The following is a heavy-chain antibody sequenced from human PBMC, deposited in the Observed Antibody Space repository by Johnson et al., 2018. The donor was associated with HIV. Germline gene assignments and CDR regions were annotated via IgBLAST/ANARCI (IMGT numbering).Heavy chain of an antibody. D-gene: IGHD4-23*01. V-gene: IGHV3-66*01. J-gene: IGHJ3*02. CDR1: GFTVSSNY. CDR3: ASWSWGLRWSGFDI. CDR2: IYSGGST. Sequence: VQLVESGGGVVQPGGSLRLSCAASGFTVSSNYMSWVRQAPGKGLEWVSVIYSGGSTYYADSVKGKFTISRDNSKNTLYLQMNSLRAEDTAVYYCASWSWGLRWSGFDIWGQGTMVTVSS.